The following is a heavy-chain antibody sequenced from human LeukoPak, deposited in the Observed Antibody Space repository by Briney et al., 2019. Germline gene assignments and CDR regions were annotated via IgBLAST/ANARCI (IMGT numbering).Heavy chain of an antibody. CDR3: ARDRVVPAAMWGTSLHYGMDV. J-gene: IGHJ6*02. V-gene: IGHV4-59*01. D-gene: IGHD2-2*01. CDR2: IYYSGST. CDR1: GSSISSYY. Sequence: PSETLSLTCTVSGSSISSYYWSWIRQPPGKGLEWIGYIYYSGSTNYNPSLKSRVTISVDTSKNQFSLKLSSVTAADTAVYYCARDRVVPAAMWGTSLHYGMDVWGQGTTVTVSS.